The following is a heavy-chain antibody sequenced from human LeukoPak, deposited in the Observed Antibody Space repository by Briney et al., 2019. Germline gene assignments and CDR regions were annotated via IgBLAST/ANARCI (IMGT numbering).Heavy chain of an antibody. CDR1: GFTFSNYW. J-gene: IGHJ4*02. Sequence: GGSLRLSCAASGFTFSNYWMSWVRQAPGRGLEWVAHINQDGSEEHYMDSVKARFIISRDNAKNSLSLQMDSLRAEDTAVYYCARGERPPPYPFDYWGQGTLVTVSS. CDR3: ARGERPPPYPFDY. CDR2: INQDGSEE. V-gene: IGHV3-7*01. D-gene: IGHD5-24*01.